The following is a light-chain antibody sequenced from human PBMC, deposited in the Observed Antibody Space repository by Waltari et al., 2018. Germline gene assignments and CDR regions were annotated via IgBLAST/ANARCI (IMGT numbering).Light chain of an antibody. CDR1: QSVSSSY. V-gene: IGKV3-20*01. CDR2: GAS. J-gene: IGKJ4*01. Sequence: LSCRASQSVSSSYLAWYQQKPGQAPRLLIYGASSRATGIPDRFSGSGSGTDFTLTISRLEPEDFAVYYCQQYGSSPPSLTFGGGTKVEIK. CDR3: QQYGSSPPSLT.